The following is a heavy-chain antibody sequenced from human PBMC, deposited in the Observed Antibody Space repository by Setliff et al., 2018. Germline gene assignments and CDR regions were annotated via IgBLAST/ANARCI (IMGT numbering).Heavy chain of an antibody. J-gene: IGHJ4*02. CDR2: IIPILGIA. CDR3: AREKFPGDWGDY. Sequence: SVKVSCKASGGTFSSYAISWVRQAPGQGLEWMGGIIPILGIANYAQKFQGRVTITADESTSTAYMELSSLRSEDTAVYYCAREKFPGDWGDYWGQGTLVTVSS. CDR1: GGTFSSYA. V-gene: IGHV1-69*10. D-gene: IGHD2-21*01.